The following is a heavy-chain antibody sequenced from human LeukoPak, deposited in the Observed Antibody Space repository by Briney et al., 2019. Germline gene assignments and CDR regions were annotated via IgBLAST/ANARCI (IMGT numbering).Heavy chain of an antibody. J-gene: IGHJ3*02. CDR1: GFTFSSYS. Sequence: TGGSLRLSCAASGFTFSSYSMNWVRQAPGKGLEWVSSISSSSSYIYYADSVKGRFTISRDNAKNSQYLRMNSLRAEDTAVYYCARDFRPLGAFDIWGQGTMVTVSS. CDR3: ARDFRPLGAFDI. V-gene: IGHV3-21*01. CDR2: ISSSSSYI. D-gene: IGHD7-27*01.